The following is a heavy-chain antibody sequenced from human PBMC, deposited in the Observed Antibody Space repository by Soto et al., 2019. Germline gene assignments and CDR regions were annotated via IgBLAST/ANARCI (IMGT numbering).Heavy chain of an antibody. V-gene: IGHV3-64D*08. CDR3: VKTPTYYDFWSGYGYYFDY. Sequence: GGSLRLSCSASGFTFSSYAMHWVRQAPGKGLEYVSAISSNGGSTYYADSVKGRFTISRDNSKNTLYLQMSSLRAEDTAVYYCVKTPTYYDFWSGYGYYFDYWGQGTLVTVSS. J-gene: IGHJ4*02. D-gene: IGHD3-3*01. CDR2: ISSNGGST. CDR1: GFTFSSYA.